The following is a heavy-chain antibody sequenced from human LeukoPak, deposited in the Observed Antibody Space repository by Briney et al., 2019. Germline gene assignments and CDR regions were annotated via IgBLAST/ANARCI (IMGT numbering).Heavy chain of an antibody. CDR3: ARYNWNYVDSSSNWFDP. CDR2: IYTSGST. Sequence: SETLSLTCTVSGGSISSYYWSWIRQPPGKGLEWIGYIYTSGSTNYNPSLKSRVTISVDTSKNQFSLKLSSVTAADTAVYYCARYNWNYVDSSSNWFDPWGQGTLVTVSS. J-gene: IGHJ5*02. D-gene: IGHD1-7*01. CDR1: GGSISSYY. V-gene: IGHV4-4*09.